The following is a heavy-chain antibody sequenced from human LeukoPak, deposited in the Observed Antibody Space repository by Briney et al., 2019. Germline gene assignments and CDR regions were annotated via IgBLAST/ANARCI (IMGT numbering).Heavy chain of an antibody. D-gene: IGHD6-19*01. J-gene: IGHJ4*02. CDR2: IFHSGST. V-gene: IGHV4-38-2*02. CDR1: GYSISSGYY. Sequence: PSETLSLTCTVSGYSISSGYYWGWIRQPPGKGLEWIGSIFHSGSTYYNPSLKSRVTISVDTSKNQFSLRLSSVTAADTAVYYCTRRDTSGWIQPKFDYWGQGTLVTVSS. CDR3: TRRDTSGWIQPKFDY.